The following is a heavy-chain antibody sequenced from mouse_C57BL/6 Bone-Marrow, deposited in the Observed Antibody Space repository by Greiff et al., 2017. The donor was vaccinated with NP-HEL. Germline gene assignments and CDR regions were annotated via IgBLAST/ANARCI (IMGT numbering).Heavy chain of an antibody. CDR1: GYTFTSYW. D-gene: IGHD1-1*01. CDR2: INPSNGGP. V-gene: IGHV1-53*01. Sequence: VQLQQPGTELVKPGASVKLSCKASGYTFTSYWMHWVKQRPGQGLEWIGNINPSNGGPNYNEKFKSKATLTVDKSSSTAYMQLSSLTSEGSAVYYCARVGYYGSSYWFAYWGQGTLVTVSA. J-gene: IGHJ3*01. CDR3: ARVGYYGSSYWFAY.